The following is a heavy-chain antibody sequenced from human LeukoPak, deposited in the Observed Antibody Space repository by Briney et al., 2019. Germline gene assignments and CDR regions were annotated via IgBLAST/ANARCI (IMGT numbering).Heavy chain of an antibody. D-gene: IGHD1-1*01. Sequence: SQTLSLTYTVSGDSISSGAYYWSWTRQPPGKGLVWIGYFYGSGSASYNPSLKSRVTISVDRSNNQFSLKMSSVTAADTAVYYCVRDVSQRRHFDYWGQGTLVTVSS. V-gene: IGHV4-30-2*01. CDR2: FYGSGSA. CDR3: VRDVSQRRHFDY. J-gene: IGHJ4*02. CDR1: GDSISSGAYY.